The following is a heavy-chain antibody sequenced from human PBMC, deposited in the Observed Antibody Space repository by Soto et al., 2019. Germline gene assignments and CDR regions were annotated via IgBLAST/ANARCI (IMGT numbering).Heavy chain of an antibody. V-gene: IGHV3-21*01. CDR3: GREPISSDGFDI. D-gene: IGHD3-3*02. Sequence: PGGSLRLSCAASGFTFSSYSMNWVRQAPGKGLEWVSSISSSSSYIYYADSVKGRFTISRDNAKNSLYLQMNSLRAEDTAVYYCGREPISSDGFDIWGQGTMVTVSS. J-gene: IGHJ3*02. CDR2: ISSSSSYI. CDR1: GFTFSSYS.